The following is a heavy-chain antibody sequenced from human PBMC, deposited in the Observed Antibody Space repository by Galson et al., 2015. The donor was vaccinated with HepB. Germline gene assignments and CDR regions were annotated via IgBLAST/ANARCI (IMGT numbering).Heavy chain of an antibody. D-gene: IGHD6-13*01. CDR2: INPSGGST. J-gene: IGHJ6*02. V-gene: IGHV1-46*04. Sequence: SVKVSCKASGYTFTSYYMHWVRQAPGQGLEWMGIINPSGGSTSYAQKLQGRVTMTRDTSTSTVYMELSSLRSEDTAVYYCAKASRSSWYGRSQYGMDVWGQGTTVTVSS. CDR3: AKASRSSWYGRSQYGMDV. CDR1: GYTFTSYY.